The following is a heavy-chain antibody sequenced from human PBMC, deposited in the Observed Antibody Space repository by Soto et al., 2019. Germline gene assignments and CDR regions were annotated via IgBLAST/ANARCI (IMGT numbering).Heavy chain of an antibody. Sequence: TSETLSLTCSVSGGSINNNYYYWGWVRQPPGKGLEWIGSVSFTGTTYYSPSLKSRVTTSIDTSRNQFSLKLTSVTAADTAVYYCAKPKPDVPAYFDHWGQGTLVTVSS. CDR3: AKPKPDVPAYFDH. CDR1: GGSINNNYYY. V-gene: IGHV4-39*01. CDR2: VSFTGTT. J-gene: IGHJ4*02.